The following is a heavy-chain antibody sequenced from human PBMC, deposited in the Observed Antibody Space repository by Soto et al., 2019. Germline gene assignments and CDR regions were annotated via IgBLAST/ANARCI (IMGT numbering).Heavy chain of an antibody. CDR2: IYYSGST. D-gene: IGHD6-19*01. Sequence: LSLTCTVSGGSISSGDYYWSWIRQPPGKGLEWIGYIYYSGSTYYNPSLKSRVTISVDTSKNQFSLKLSSVTAADTAVYYCATASTQAVSWYFDLWGRGTLVTVSS. CDR3: ATASTQAVSWYFDL. CDR1: GGSISSGDYY. V-gene: IGHV4-30-4*01. J-gene: IGHJ2*01.